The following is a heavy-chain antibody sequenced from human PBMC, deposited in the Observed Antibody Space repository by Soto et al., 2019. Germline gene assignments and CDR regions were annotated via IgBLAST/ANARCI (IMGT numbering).Heavy chain of an antibody. D-gene: IGHD3-3*01. J-gene: IGHJ1*01. CDR3: ANPPITIFGVVRKSGYFQH. V-gene: IGHV3-23*01. Sequence: GGSLRLSCAASGFTFSSYAMSWVRQAPGKGLEWVSAISGSGGSTYYADSVKGRFTISRDNSKNTLYLQMNSLRAEDTAVYYCANPPITIFGVVRKSGYFQHWGQGTLVTVSS. CDR2: ISGSGGST. CDR1: GFTFSSYA.